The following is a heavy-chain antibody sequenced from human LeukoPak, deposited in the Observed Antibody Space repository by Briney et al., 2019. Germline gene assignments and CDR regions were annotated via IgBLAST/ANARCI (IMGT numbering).Heavy chain of an antibody. CDR1: GFTFSSYA. J-gene: IGHJ4*02. Sequence: GGSLRLSCAPSGFTFSSYAMHGVRQAPRKGLEWVAVISYDGSNKYYADSVKGRFTISRDNSKNTLYLQMNSLRAEDTAVYYCARGRGGTTTPYYFDYWGQGTLVTVSS. CDR2: ISYDGSNK. D-gene: IGHD1-26*01. V-gene: IGHV3-30*04. CDR3: ARGRGGTTTPYYFDY.